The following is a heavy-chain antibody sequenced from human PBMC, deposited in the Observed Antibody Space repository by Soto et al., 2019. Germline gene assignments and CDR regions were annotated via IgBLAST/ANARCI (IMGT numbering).Heavy chain of an antibody. CDR3: AKAPGRITMFSPNYGMDV. D-gene: IGHD3-9*01. J-gene: IGHJ6*02. Sequence: DVQLLESGGGLVQPGGSLRLSCAASGFRFSTYDMSWVRQAPGKGLEWVSVMSGSGSGTYYADSVKGRFTISRDNSKNTLYLQMNSLRAEDSAVYYCAKAPGRITMFSPNYGMDVWGQGATVTVSS. CDR2: MSGSGSGT. V-gene: IGHV3-23*01. CDR1: GFRFSTYD.